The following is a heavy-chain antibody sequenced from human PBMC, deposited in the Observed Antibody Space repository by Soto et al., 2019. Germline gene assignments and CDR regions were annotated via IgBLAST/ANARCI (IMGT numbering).Heavy chain of an antibody. CDR1: GYIFINYY. CDR2: INPNGGST. D-gene: IGHD2-15*01. Sequence: GASVKVSCKASGYIFINYYIHWVRQAPGQGLEWIGIINPNGGSTNYAQKFRGRVTMARDTSTSTVYMDLSSLRSDDTAVYYCARVGIVVVVAATAYFDYWGQGTLVTVSS. V-gene: IGHV1-46*01. CDR3: ARVGIVVVVAATAYFDY. J-gene: IGHJ4*02.